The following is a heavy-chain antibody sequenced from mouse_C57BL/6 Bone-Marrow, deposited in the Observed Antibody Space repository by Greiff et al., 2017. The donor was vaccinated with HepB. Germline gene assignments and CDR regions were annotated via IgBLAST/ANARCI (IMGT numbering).Heavy chain of an antibody. CDR3: ASYSNYPYAMDY. CDR2: INSDGGST. Sequence: EVQLQESGGGLVQPGESLKLSCESNEYEFPSHDMSWVRKTPEKRLELVAAINSDGGSTYYPDTMERRFIISRDNTKKTLYLQMSSLRSEDTALYYCASYSNYPYAMDYWGQGTSVTVSS. D-gene: IGHD2-5*01. CDR1: EYEFPSHD. V-gene: IGHV5-2*01. J-gene: IGHJ4*01.